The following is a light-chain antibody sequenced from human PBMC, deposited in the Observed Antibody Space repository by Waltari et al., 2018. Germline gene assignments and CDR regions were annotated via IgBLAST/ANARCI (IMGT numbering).Light chain of an antibody. CDR2: DAS. CDR3: QQRSNWPLT. CDR1: QSVSSY. J-gene: IGKJ4*01. V-gene: IGKV3-11*01. Sequence: PGERATLSCRASQSVSSYLGWCQQKPGQAPRLLIYDASNRATGIPARVSGSGSGTDFTLTISSLEPEDFAVYYCQQRSNWPLTFGGGTKVEIK.